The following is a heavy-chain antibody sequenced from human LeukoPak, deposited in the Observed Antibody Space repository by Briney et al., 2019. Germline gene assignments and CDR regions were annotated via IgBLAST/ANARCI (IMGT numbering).Heavy chain of an antibody. V-gene: IGHV1-69*04. D-gene: IGHD2-15*01. CDR1: GGTFSSYA. CDR3: ARDKVVVAAMEY. CDR2: IIPILGIA. J-gene: IGHJ4*02. Sequence: SVKVSCKASGGTFSSYAISWVRQAPGQGLEWMGRIIPILGIANYAQKFQGRVTITADKSTSTAYMELSSLRAEDTAVYYCARDKVVVAAMEYWGQGTLVTVSS.